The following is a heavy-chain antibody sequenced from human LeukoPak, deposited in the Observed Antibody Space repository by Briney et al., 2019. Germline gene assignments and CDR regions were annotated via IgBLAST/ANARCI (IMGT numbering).Heavy chain of an antibody. CDR3: ARGVGTVPFDI. J-gene: IGHJ3*02. CDR1: DVSTSSDY. D-gene: IGHD7-27*01. Sequence: PSETLSLTCTVTDVSTSSDYWSGITQPTRNGLHCIGYIYYSGSTNYNPSVTSRVTISVATSKNQFSLKLSSVTAADTAVYYCARGVGTVPFDIWGQGTMVTVSS. CDR2: IYYSGST. V-gene: IGHV4-59*01.